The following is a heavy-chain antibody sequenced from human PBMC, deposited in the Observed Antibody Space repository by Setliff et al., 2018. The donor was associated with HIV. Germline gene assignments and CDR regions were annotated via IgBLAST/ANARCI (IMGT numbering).Heavy chain of an antibody. CDR1: GASISSGDYS. CDR2: FYHSGNT. D-gene: IGHD3-10*01. V-gene: IGHV4-30-2*01. CDR3: ARDRGEKGYFDS. J-gene: IGHJ4*01. Sequence: NPSETLSLTCAISGASISSGDYSWSWIRQPPGRDLEWIGYFYHSGNTYYSPSLHSRVTLSVDKSKNEFYLSLASVTAADTAVYYCARDRGEKGYFDSWGHGALVTAPQ.